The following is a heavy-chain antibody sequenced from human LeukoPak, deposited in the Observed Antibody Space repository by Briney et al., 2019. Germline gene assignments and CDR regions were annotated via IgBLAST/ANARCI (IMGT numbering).Heavy chain of an antibody. V-gene: IGHV3-23*01. D-gene: IGHD3-22*01. CDR2: ISGSGGST. CDR1: GFTFSSYA. Sequence: QPGGSLRLSCAASGFTFSSYAMSWVRQAPGKGLDWVSAISGSGGSTYYADSLKGRFTISRDNSKNTLYLQMNSLRAEDTAVYYCAKVPYYYDSSAYFWGQGTLVTVSS. CDR3: AKVPYYYDSSAYF. J-gene: IGHJ4*02.